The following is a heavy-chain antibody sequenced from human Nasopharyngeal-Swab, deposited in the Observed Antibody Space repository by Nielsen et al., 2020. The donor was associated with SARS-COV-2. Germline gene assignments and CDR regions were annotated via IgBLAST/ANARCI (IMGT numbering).Heavy chain of an antibody. CDR3: VRSPMITFGGVIVPFDP. CDR2: ISAYNGNT. Sequence: ASVKVSCKASGYTFTSYGISWVRQAPGQGLEWMGWISAYNGNTNYAQKLQGRVTMTTDTSTSTAYMELRSLRSDDTAVYYCVRSPMITFGGVIVPFDPWGQGTLVTVSS. V-gene: IGHV1-18*01. J-gene: IGHJ5*02. CDR1: GYTFTSYG. D-gene: IGHD3-16*01.